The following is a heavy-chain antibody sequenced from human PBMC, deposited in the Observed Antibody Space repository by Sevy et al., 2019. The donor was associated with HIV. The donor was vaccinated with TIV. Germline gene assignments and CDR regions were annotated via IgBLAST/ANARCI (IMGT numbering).Heavy chain of an antibody. D-gene: IGHD3-16*01. Sequence: ASVKVSCKASGYTSTRYYMHWVRLAPRQGLEWMGIINPSDGGTTYAQKFQGRVLMTRDTSTSTVYMELISLRFDDTAVYYCASYTTGSRGDYWGQGTLVTVSS. CDR1: GYTSTRYY. J-gene: IGHJ4*02. V-gene: IGHV1-46*01. CDR3: ASYTTGSRGDY. CDR2: INPSDGGT.